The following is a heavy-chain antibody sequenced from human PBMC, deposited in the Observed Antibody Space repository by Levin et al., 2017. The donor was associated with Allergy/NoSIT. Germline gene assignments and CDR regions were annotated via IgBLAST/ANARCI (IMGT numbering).Heavy chain of an antibody. Sequence: GGSLRLSCAASGFTFSTYRMHWVRQAPGKGLEWVAVVTYDGSHKYFAESVKGRFTISRDNSNNTLYLQMNSLRLEDTAVYFCAREEWELLAHWGQGTLVTVTS. J-gene: IGHJ4*02. D-gene: IGHD1-26*01. V-gene: IGHV3-30-3*01. CDR1: GFTFSTYR. CDR3: AREEWELLAH. CDR2: VTYDGSHK.